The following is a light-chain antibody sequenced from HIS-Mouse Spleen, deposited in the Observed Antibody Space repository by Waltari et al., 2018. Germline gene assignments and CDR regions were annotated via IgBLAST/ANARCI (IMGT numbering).Light chain of an antibody. Sequence: SSELTQDPAVSVALGQTVRIPCQGDSLRSYYASWYPQKPGQAPVLVIYGKNNRPSGIPDRFSGSSSGNTASLTITGAQAEDEADYYCNSRDSSGNHLVFGGGTKLTVL. CDR2: GKN. CDR3: NSRDSSGNHLV. CDR1: SLRSYY. J-gene: IGLJ3*02. V-gene: IGLV3-19*01.